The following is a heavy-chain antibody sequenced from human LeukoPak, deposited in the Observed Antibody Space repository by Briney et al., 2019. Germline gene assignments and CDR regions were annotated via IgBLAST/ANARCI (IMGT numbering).Heavy chain of an antibody. Sequence: SETLSLTCTVSGGSTNTYCWSWIRQPAEKGLEWIGRIYPSGSTYYNPSLKSRVTISIDKSKNQFSLRLTSVTAADTAVYYCARDRSGYSEYYFDYWGQGSLVTVSS. CDR2: IYPSGST. CDR1: GGSTNTYC. J-gene: IGHJ4*02. CDR3: ARDRSGYSEYYFDY. D-gene: IGHD5-12*01. V-gene: IGHV4-4*07.